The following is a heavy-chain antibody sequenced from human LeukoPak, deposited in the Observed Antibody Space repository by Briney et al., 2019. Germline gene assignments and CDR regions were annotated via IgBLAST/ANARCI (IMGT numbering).Heavy chain of an antibody. CDR1: GFTLSSYS. V-gene: IGHV3-21*04. J-gene: IGHJ4*02. CDR2: ISSSSSYI. D-gene: IGHD5-18*01. Sequence: GGSLRLSCAASGFTLSSYSINWVRQAPGKGLEWVSSISSSSSYIYYADSLKGRFTISRDNAKNSLYLQMNSLRAEDTAVYYCARAWTGYSYGDYWGQGTLVTVSS. CDR3: ARAWTGYSYGDY.